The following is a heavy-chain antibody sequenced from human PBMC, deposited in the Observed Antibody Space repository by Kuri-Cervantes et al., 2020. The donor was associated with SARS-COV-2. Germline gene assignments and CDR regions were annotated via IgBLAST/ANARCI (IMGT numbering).Heavy chain of an antibody. CDR1: GFTFSSCV. V-gene: IGHV3-30-3*01. J-gene: IGHJ4*02. Sequence: GESLKISCAASGFTFSSCVLHWVRQAPGKGLEWVAIISYDGSNKDYADSVKGRFTISRDNSKNTLYLQMNSLRAEDTAVYYCATDRVCFHDNWGQGTLVTVSS. CDR3: ATDRVCFHDN. CDR2: ISYDGSNK. D-gene: IGHD3-16*01.